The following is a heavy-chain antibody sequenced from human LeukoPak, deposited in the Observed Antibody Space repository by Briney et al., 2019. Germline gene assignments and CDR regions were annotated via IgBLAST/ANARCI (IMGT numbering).Heavy chain of an antibody. Sequence: SVKVSCKASGGTFSSYAISWVRQAPGQGLEWMGGIIPIFGTASYAQKFQGRVTITADESTSTAYMELSSLRSEGTAVYYCARVVVVAAPPYYYYYMDVWGKGTTVTVSS. D-gene: IGHD2-15*01. J-gene: IGHJ6*03. V-gene: IGHV1-69*13. CDR2: IIPIFGTA. CDR3: ARVVVVAAPPYYYYYMDV. CDR1: GGTFSSYA.